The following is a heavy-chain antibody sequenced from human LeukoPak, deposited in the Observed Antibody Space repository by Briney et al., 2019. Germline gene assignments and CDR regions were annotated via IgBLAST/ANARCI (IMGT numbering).Heavy chain of an antibody. V-gene: IGHV3-11*01. CDR1: GFSFSDSY. D-gene: IGHD4-11*01. CDR2: VSTSGTTI. Sequence: GGSLRLSCAPPGFSFSDSYRGWTRQAPGKGLEWVSYVSTSGTTIYYADSVKGRFTISRDNAKNSLYLQMNSLRAEDTAVYYCARGSNYGPWGQGTLVTVSS. CDR3: ARGSNYGP. J-gene: IGHJ5*02.